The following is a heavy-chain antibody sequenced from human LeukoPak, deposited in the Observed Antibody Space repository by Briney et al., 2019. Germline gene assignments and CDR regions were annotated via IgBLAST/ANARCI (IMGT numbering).Heavy chain of an antibody. CDR2: ISSDGDST. Sequence: GGSLRLSCAASGFTFSTYAMHWVRQAPGKGLEYVSAISSDGDSTYYADSVKGRFTISRDNSKNTLYLQMGSLRAEDMAVYYCARSEQQDFGDYEFDYWGQGTLVTVSS. J-gene: IGHJ4*02. CDR3: ARSEQQDFGDYEFDY. D-gene: IGHD4-17*01. V-gene: IGHV3-64*02. CDR1: GFTFSTYA.